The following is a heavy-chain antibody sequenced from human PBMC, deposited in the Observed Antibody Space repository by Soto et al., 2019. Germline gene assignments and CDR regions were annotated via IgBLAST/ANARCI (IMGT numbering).Heavy chain of an antibody. CDR3: ATVGAADYGVDV. V-gene: IGHV3-33*01. J-gene: IGHJ6*02. CDR2: IWHDGSDK. D-gene: IGHD6-13*01. Sequence: QVQLVESGGGVVQPGRSLRLSCTASGFTFSSYGMHWVRQAPGKGLEWVAVIWHDGSDKYYADSVKGRFTISRDNSKNTLYLQMNSLRAEDTAVYYCATVGAADYGVDVWGQGTTVTVSS. CDR1: GFTFSSYG.